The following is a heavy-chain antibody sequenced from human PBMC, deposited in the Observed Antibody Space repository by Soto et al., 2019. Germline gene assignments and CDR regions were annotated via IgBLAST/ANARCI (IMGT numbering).Heavy chain of an antibody. Sequence: GASVKVSCKASGYTFTSYYMHWVRQAPGQGLEWMGIINPSGGSTSYAQKFQGRVTMTRDTSTSTVYMELSSLRSEDTAVYYCARDLGYDILTGYYDFDYWGQGTLVTVSS. J-gene: IGHJ4*02. CDR2: INPSGGST. V-gene: IGHV1-46*01. CDR1: GYTFTSYY. CDR3: ARDLGYDILTGYYDFDY. D-gene: IGHD3-9*01.